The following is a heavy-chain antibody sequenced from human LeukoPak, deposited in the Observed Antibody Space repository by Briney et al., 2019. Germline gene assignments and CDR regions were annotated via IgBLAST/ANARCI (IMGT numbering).Heavy chain of an antibody. CDR3: AEGQDFDY. J-gene: IGHJ4*02. V-gene: IGHV3-23*01. CDR2: ISGSGGST. Sequence: GGSLRLSCAASGFTFSRYVMGWVRQAPGKGLEWVSGISGSGGSTDYADSVKGRFTISRDNSRDMLYLQMNSLRAEDTAVYYCAEGQDFDYWSQGTLVTVSS. CDR1: GFTFSRYV.